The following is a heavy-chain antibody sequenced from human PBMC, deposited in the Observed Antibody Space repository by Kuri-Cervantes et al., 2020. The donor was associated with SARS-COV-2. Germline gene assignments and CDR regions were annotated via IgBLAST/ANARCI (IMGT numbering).Heavy chain of an antibody. D-gene: IGHD4-17*01. J-gene: IGHJ4*02. Sequence: SETLSLTCAVYGGSFSGYYWSWIRQPPGKGLEWIGEINHSGSTNYNPSLKSRVTISVDTSKNQFSLKLSSVTAADTAVYYCARDSYGGYLPWDDYWGQGTLVTVSS. CDR3: ARDSYGGYLPWDDY. CDR2: INHSGST. V-gene: IGHV4-34*01. CDR1: GGSFSGYY.